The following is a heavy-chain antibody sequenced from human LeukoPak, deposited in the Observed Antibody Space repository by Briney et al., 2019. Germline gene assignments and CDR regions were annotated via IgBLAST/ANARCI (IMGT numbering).Heavy chain of an antibody. CDR3: ARESRGGSSWYSAPLDY. J-gene: IGHJ4*02. CDR1: GGSISNYY. Sequence: SETLSLTCTVSGGSISNYYWSWIRQPAGKGLEWIGRIYTSGSTNYNPSLKSRVTMSVDTSQNQFSLKLSSVTAADTAVYYCARESRGGSSWYSAPLDYWGQGTLVTVSS. D-gene: IGHD6-13*01. V-gene: IGHV4-4*07. CDR2: IYTSGST.